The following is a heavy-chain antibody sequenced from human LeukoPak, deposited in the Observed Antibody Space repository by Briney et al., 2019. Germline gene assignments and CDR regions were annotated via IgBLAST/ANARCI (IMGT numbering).Heavy chain of an antibody. V-gene: IGHV1-69*04. D-gene: IGHD3-22*01. CDR2: IIPILGIA. CDR1: GGTFSSYA. J-gene: IGHJ4*02. CDR3: ARVPKGGYYDSSGYI. Sequence: SVKVSCKASGGTFSSYAISWVRQAPGQGLEWMGRIIPILGIANYAQKFQGRVTITADKSTSTAYMELSSLRSEDTAVYYCARVPKGGYYDSSGYIWGQGTLVTVSS.